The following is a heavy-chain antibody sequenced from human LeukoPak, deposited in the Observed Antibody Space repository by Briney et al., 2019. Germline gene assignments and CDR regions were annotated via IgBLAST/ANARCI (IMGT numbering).Heavy chain of an antibody. CDR1: GGSFSGYY. CDR2: INHSGST. Sequence: SETLSLTCAVYGGSFSGYYWSWIRQPPGKGLEWIGEINHSGSTNYNPSLKSRVTISVDTSKNQFSLTLSSVTAADTAVYYCARGLGYYYDTHFDYWGQETLVTVSS. D-gene: IGHD3-22*01. V-gene: IGHV4-34*01. CDR3: ARGLGYYYDTHFDY. J-gene: IGHJ4*02.